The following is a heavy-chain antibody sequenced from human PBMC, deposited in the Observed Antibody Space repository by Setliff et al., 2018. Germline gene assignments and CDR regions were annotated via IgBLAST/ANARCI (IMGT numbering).Heavy chain of an antibody. CDR2: IDPSGNT. V-gene: IGHV4-61*09. Sequence: TSETLSLTCTVSGGSISSGSNYWSWIRQPAGRGLEWIGHIDPSGNTNYHPSLKSRVTISGDTSKNQFSLKLTSVTAADTAVYFCARSLGSGSYYNSRPFYSDYWGQGTLVTVS. J-gene: IGHJ4*02. D-gene: IGHD3-10*01. CDR3: ARSLGSGSYYNSRPFYSDY. CDR1: GGSISSGSNY.